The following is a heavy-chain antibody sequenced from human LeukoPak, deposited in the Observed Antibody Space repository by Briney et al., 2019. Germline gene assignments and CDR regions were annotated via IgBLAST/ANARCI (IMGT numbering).Heavy chain of an antibody. CDR2: ISTDAGET. J-gene: IGHJ4*02. D-gene: IGHD1-26*01. V-gene: IGHV3-23*01. CDR1: GFTFSNSG. CDR3: ARDREVGSDY. Sequence: GGTLRLSCAASGFTFSNSGMSWVRQAPGKGLEWVSAISTDAGETHYADSVKGRFTISRDNAKNSLYLQMNSLRAEDTAVYYCARDREVGSDYWGQGTLVTVSS.